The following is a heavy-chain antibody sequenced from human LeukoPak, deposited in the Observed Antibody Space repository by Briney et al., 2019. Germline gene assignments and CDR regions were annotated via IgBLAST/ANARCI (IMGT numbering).Heavy chain of an antibody. J-gene: IGHJ4*02. D-gene: IGHD1-26*01. CDR1: GFTFDDYA. CDR3: AKGTWSYHFDY. CDR2: ISWNSGSI. Sequence: PGGSLRLSCAASGFTFDDYAMHWVRQAPGKGLEWVSGISWNSGSIGYADSVKGRFTISRDNAKNSLYLQMNSLRAEDTALYYCAKGTWSYHFDYWDQGTLVTVSS. V-gene: IGHV3-9*01.